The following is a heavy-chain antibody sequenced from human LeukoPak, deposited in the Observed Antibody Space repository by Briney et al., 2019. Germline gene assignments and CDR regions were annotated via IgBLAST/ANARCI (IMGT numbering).Heavy chain of an antibody. CDR3: ARGVAGYGPYDY. CDR1: GVSISSNY. J-gene: IGHJ4*02. V-gene: IGHV4-59*13. Sequence: SETLSLTCIVSGVSISSNYWSWIRQPPEKGLEWIGYISNSGSADRHPSLKSRVTISLDTPKNQFSLRLNSVTAADTAVYYCARGVAGYGPYDYWGQGTLVTVSS. CDR2: ISNSGSA. D-gene: IGHD5-12*01.